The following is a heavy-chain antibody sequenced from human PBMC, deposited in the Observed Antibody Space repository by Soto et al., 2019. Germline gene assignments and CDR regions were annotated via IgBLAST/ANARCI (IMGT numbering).Heavy chain of an antibody. Sequence: SVKVSCKASGGTFSSYAISWVRQAPGQGREWMGGIIPIFGTANYAQKFQGRVTITADKSTSTAYMELSSLRSEDTAVYYCARDGAPYYDFWSGYFNFDYWGQGTLVTVSS. D-gene: IGHD3-3*01. CDR1: GGTFSSYA. V-gene: IGHV1-69*06. J-gene: IGHJ4*02. CDR3: ARDGAPYYDFWSGYFNFDY. CDR2: IIPIFGTA.